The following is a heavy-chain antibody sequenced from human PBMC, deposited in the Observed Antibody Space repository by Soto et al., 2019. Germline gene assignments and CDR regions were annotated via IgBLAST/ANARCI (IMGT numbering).Heavy chain of an antibody. D-gene: IGHD1-26*01. CDR1: GFTVSSNY. CDR3: ARLRGAARVSSDAFDI. CDR2: IYSGGST. Sequence: GGSLRLSCAASGFTVSSNYMSWVRQAPGKGLEWVSVIYSGGSTYYADSVKGRFTISRDNSKNTLYLQMNSLRAEDTAVYYCARLRGAARVSSDAFDIWGQGTMVTVSS. J-gene: IGHJ3*02. V-gene: IGHV3-53*01.